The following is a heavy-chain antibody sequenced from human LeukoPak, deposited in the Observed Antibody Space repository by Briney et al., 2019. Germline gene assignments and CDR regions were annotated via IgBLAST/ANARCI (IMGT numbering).Heavy chain of an antibody. Sequence: SVKVSCTASGGTFSSYAISWVRQAPGQGLEWMGRIIPILGIANYAQKFQGRVTITADKSTSTAYMELSSLRSEDTAVYYCARDLTMIVVSMGYWGQGTLVTVSS. V-gene: IGHV1-69*04. CDR1: GGTFSSYA. CDR2: IIPILGIA. J-gene: IGHJ4*02. D-gene: IGHD3-22*01. CDR3: ARDLTMIVVSMGY.